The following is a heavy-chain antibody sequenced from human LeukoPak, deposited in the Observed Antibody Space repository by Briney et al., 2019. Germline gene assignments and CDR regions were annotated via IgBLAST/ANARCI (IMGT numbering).Heavy chain of an antibody. CDR3: ARAPLLLRRYYFDY. V-gene: IGHV4-34*01. J-gene: IGHJ4*02. CDR2: INHSGST. CDR1: GGSFSGYY. Sequence: NSSETLSLTCAVYGGSFSGYYWSWIRQPPGKGLEWIGEINHSGSTNYNPSLKSRVTISVDTSKNQFSLKLSSVTAADTAVYYCARAPLLLRRYYFDYWGQGTLVTVSS. D-gene: IGHD2-2*01.